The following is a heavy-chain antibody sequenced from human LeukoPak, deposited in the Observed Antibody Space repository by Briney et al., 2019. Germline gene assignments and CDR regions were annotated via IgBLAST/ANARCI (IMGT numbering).Heavy chain of an antibody. D-gene: IGHD3-3*01. CDR1: GFTFSSYA. J-gene: IGHJ5*02. Sequence: GGSLRLSCAASGFTFSSYAMYWVRQAPGKGLEYVSAISGNGVSTFYANSVKGRFTIPRDNSKNTLYLHMGSLRPEDMAVYYCVREVYDGNWFDPWGQGTLVTVSS. CDR3: VREVYDGNWFDP. CDR2: ISGNGVST. V-gene: IGHV3-64*01.